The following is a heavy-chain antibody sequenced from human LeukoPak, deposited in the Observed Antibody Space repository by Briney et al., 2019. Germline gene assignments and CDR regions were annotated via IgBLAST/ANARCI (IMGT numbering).Heavy chain of an antibody. J-gene: IGHJ4*02. CDR3: ARSTHYDFWSGYHPQFDC. D-gene: IGHD3-3*01. CDR2: ISAYNGNT. CDR1: GYTFTSYG. V-gene: IGHV1-18*01. Sequence: ASVKVSCKASGYTFTSYGISWVRQAPGQGLEWMGWISAYNGNTNYAQKLQGRVTMTTDTSTSTAYMELRSLRSDDTAVYYCARSTHYDFWSGYHPQFDCWGQGTLVTVSS.